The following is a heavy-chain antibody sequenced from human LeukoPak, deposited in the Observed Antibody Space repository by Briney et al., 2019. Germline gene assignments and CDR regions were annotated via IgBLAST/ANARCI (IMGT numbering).Heavy chain of an antibody. D-gene: IGHD2-2*01. Sequence: SVKVSCKASGGTFSSYAISWVRQAPGQGLEWMGGIIPIFGTANYAQKFQGRVTITTDESTSTAYMELSSLRSEDTAVYYCARGYCSSTSRYRDAFDIWGQGTMVTVSS. J-gene: IGHJ3*02. CDR1: GGTFSSYA. CDR2: IIPIFGTA. V-gene: IGHV1-69*05. CDR3: ARGYCSSTSRYRDAFDI.